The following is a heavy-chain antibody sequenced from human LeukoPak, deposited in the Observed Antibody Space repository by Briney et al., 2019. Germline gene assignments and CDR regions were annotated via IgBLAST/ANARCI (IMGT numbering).Heavy chain of an antibody. V-gene: IGHV5-51*01. D-gene: IGHD6-13*01. CDR2: IYPGDSDT. CDR1: GCSFTSYW. CDR3: ARLDSATYYYYGMDV. J-gene: IGHJ6*02. Sequence: GESLKISCKGSGCSFTSYWIGWVRQMPGKGLEWMGIIYPGDSDTRYSPSFQGQVTISADKSISTAYLQWSSLKASDTAMYYCARLDSATYYYYGMDVWGQGTTVTVSS.